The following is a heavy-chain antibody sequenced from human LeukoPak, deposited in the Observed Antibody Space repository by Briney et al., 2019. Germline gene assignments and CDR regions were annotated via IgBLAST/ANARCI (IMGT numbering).Heavy chain of an antibody. CDR2: ISHDGNNN. CDR1: GFTFSSYG. Sequence: GGSLRLSCAASGFTFSSYGMHWVRQAPGKGLEWVAVISHDGNNNYYSDSVKGRFTISRDNSKNTLDLQMNSLRAEDTAVYSCAKDGPPVAFDHCGQGTLVTVSS. CDR3: AKDGPPVAFDH. D-gene: IGHD3/OR15-3a*01. V-gene: IGHV3-30*18. J-gene: IGHJ4*02.